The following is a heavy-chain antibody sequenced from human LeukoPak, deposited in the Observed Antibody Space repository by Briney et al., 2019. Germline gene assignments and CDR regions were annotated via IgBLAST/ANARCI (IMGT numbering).Heavy chain of an antibody. CDR2: ISGSRGHT. CDR1: GFTFTAYA. D-gene: IGHD6-6*01. Sequence: GGSLRLSCAASGFTFTAYAMHWVRQAPGKGLGWVSAISGSRGHTYYADSVRGRFTISRDNSKNTLYLQMNSLRAEDTAVYYCARADSGRWGSSRYYFDYWGQGTLVTVSS. CDR3: ARADSGRWGSSRYYFDY. J-gene: IGHJ4*02. V-gene: IGHV3-23*01.